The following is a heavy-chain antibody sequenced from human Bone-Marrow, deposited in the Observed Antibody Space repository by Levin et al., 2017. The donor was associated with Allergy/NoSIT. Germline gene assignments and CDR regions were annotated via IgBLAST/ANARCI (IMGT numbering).Heavy chain of an antibody. D-gene: IGHD5-18*01. CDR1: GFTFSSYG. J-gene: IGHJ3*02. CDR2: ISYDGSNK. Sequence: GESLKISCAASGFTFSSYGMHWVRQAPGKGLEWVAVISYDGSNKYYADSVKGRFTISRDNSKNTLYLQMNSLIAEDTAVYYCAKDMEVTPNPTGAFDIWGQGTMVTVSS. CDR3: AKDMEVTPNPTGAFDI. V-gene: IGHV3-30*18.